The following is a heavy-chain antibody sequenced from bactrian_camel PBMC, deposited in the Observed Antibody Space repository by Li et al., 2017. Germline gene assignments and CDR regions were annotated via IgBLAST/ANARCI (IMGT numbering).Heavy chain of an antibody. CDR2: ISNSGEFL. D-gene: IGHD1*01. V-gene: IGHV3S31*01. Sequence: VQLVESGGGSVQAGETLRLSCTPSGVAFARYAMHWVRRAPGKGLEWVAAISNSGEFLHYADSVKGRATISRDNAENTLYLQMNSLKSEDTALYYCASRSGDAYFVYWGQGTQVTVS. CDR3: ASRSGDAYFVY. J-gene: IGHJ4*01. CDR1: GVAFARYA.